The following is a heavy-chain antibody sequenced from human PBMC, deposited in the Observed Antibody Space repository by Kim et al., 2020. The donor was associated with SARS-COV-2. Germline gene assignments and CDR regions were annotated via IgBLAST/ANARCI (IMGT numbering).Heavy chain of an antibody. D-gene: IGHD3-22*01. V-gene: IGHV4-59*08. CDR3: ARHSGGWLFIFDY. Sequence: NPSLKSRVTISVDTSKNQFSLKLSSVTAADTAVYYCARHSGGWLFIFDYWGQGTLVTVSS. J-gene: IGHJ4*02.